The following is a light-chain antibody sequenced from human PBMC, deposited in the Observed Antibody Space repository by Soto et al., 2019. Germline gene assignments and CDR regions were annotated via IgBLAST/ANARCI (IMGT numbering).Light chain of an antibody. CDR2: RNS. CDR1: ASTIGRNY. V-gene: IGLV1-47*01. CDR3: AAWDDNLSGLYV. J-gene: IGLJ1*01. Sequence: QSALTPSPSASGTPGQRVTISCSGSASTIGRNYVYWYQQLPGTAPKLLIYRNSQRPSGVPDRFSGSKSGTSASLAISGLRSEDEADYYCAAWDDNLSGLYVFGAGTKITVL.